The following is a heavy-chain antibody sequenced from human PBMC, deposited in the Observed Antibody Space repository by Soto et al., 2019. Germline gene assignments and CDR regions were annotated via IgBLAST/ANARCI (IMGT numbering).Heavy chain of an antibody. CDR1: GGTFSSYA. CDR2: IIPIFGTA. J-gene: IGHJ5*02. CDR3: ARAPVRFYWFDP. V-gene: IGHV1-69*13. Sequence: GASVKVSCKASGGTFSSYAISWVRQAPGQGLEWMGGIIPIFGTANYAQKFQGRVTITADESTSTAYMELSSLRSEDTAVYYCARAPVRFYWFDPWRQGTLVTVSS.